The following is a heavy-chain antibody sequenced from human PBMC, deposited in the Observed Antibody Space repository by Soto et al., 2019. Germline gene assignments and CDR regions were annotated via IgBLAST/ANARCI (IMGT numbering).Heavy chain of an antibody. J-gene: IGHJ5*02. CDR1: GGTFSSYA. V-gene: IGHV1-69*06. CDR3: ARPRHDYGDYRNWFDP. D-gene: IGHD4-17*01. CDR2: IIPIFGTA. Sequence: ASVKVSCKAPGGTFSSYAISWVRQAPGQGLEWMGGIIPIFGTANYAQKFQGRVTITADKSTSTAYMELSSLRSEDTAVYYCARPRHDYGDYRNWFDPWGQGTLVTVSS.